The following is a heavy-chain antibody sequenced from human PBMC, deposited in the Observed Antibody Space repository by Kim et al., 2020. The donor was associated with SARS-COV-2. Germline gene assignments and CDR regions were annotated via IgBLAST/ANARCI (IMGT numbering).Heavy chain of an antibody. CDR3: ARDGCDGGFCHTLLDQ. J-gene: IGHJ4*02. V-gene: IGHV3-48*04. Sequence: GGSLRLSCAASGFPFNSYSMNWVRQAPGKGLEWVSYISTRSIMIYYADSVKGRFTISRDDAKNSLYLEMRSLRAEDTAVYYCARDGCDGGFCHTLLDQWGPGTLVTVSS. D-gene: IGHD2-21*01. CDR1: GFPFNSYS. CDR2: ISTRSIMI.